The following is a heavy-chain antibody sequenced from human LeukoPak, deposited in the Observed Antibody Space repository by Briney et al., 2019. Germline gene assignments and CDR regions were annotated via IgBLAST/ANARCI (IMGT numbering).Heavy chain of an antibody. CDR2: IYYSGST. CDR1: GGSISSYY. Sequence: SETLSLTCTVSGGSISSYYWSWIRQPPGKGLEWIGYIYYSGSTNYNPSLKSRVTISVDTSKNQFSLKLSSVTAADTAVYYCATCSSTSCYGTAEYFQHWGQGTLVTVSS. V-gene: IGHV4-59*01. D-gene: IGHD2-2*01. CDR3: ATCSSTSCYGTAEYFQH. J-gene: IGHJ1*01.